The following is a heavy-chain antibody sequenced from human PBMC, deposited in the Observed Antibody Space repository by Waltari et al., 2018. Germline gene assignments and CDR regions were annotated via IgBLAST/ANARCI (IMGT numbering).Heavy chain of an antibody. CDR3: ARGQGDFASDY. J-gene: IGHJ4*02. CDR1: GGSFSGYY. Sequence: QVQLQQWGAGLLKPSETLSLTCAVYGGSFSGYYWSWIRQPPGKGLEWIGEINQSGSTNYNTSVKSRVTISVGTSKNQFSLKLSSVTAADTAVYDGARGQGDFASDYWGQGTLVTVSS. V-gene: IGHV4-34*01. CDR2: INQSGST. D-gene: IGHD3-3*01.